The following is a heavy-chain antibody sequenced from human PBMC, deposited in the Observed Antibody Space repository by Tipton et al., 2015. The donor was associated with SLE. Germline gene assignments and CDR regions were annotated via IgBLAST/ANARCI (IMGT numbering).Heavy chain of an antibody. D-gene: IGHD6-13*01. J-gene: IGHJ4*02. V-gene: IGHV3-11*01. CDR2: IGSSGSFI. Sequence: SLRPSCAASGFTFSDYYMTWIRQAPGKGLEWVSHIGSSGSFIPYADSVGGRFTISRDNAQNLLYLQMNSLRAEDTAVYYCARLSTLAAAGTYDYWGQGTLVTVSS. CDR3: ARLSTLAAAGTYDY. CDR1: GFTFSDYY.